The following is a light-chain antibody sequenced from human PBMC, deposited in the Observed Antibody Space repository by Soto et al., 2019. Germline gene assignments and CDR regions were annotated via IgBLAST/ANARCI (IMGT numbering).Light chain of an antibody. V-gene: IGKV4-1*01. CDR1: ESVLYSSNNKNY. Sequence: DIVMTQSPDSLAVSLCERATINCKSSESVLYSSNNKNYLAWYQQKPGQPPKLLIYWASTRESGVPDRFSGSGSGTDFTLTISSLQAEDVAVYYCQQYYSTPPTFGQGTKVDI. J-gene: IGKJ1*01. CDR3: QQYYSTPPT. CDR2: WAS.